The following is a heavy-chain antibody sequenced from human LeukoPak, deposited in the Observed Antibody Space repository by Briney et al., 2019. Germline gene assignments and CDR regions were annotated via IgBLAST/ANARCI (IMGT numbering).Heavy chain of an antibody. D-gene: IGHD6-19*01. CDR1: GYTFTGYY. J-gene: IGHJ4*02. CDR2: INPNSGGT. CDR3: AKFEGVAGYFDY. Sequence: ASVKVSCKASGYTFTGYYMHWVRQAPGQGLEWMGWINPNSGGTNYAQKFQGRVTMTRDTSISTAYMELSGLRSDDTAVYYCAKFEGVAGYFDYWGQGTLVTVSS. V-gene: IGHV1-2*02.